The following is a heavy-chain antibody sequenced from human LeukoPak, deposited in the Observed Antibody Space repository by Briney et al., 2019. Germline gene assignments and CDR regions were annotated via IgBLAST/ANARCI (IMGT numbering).Heavy chain of an antibody. CDR3: AREDGIVVGATYYFDY. Sequence: SVKVSCKASGGTFSSYAISWVRQAPGQGLEWMGRIIPILGIANYAQKFQGRVTITADKSTSTAYMELSSLRSEGTAVYYCAREDGIVVGATYYFDYWGQGTLVTVSS. J-gene: IGHJ4*02. D-gene: IGHD1-26*01. CDR1: GGTFSSYA. CDR2: IIPILGIA. V-gene: IGHV1-69*04.